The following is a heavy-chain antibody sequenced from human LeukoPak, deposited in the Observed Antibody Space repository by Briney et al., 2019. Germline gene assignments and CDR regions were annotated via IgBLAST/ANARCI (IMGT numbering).Heavy chain of an antibody. V-gene: IGHV7-4-1*02. CDR1: GYTFTSYA. J-gene: IGHJ6*02. CDR2: INTNTGNP. D-gene: IGHD2-2*01. CDR3: ARETSRYLYYYYYYGMDV. Sequence: ASVTVSCTASGYTFTSYAMNWVRQAPGQGLEWMGWINTNTGNPTYAQGFTGRFVFSLDTSVSTAYLQISSLKAEDTAVYYCARETSRYLYYYYYYGMDVWGQGTTVTVSS.